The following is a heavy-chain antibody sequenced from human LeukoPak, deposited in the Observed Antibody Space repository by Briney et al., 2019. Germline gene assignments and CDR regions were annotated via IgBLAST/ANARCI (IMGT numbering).Heavy chain of an antibody. D-gene: IGHD2-15*01. V-gene: IGHV1-2*02. CDR1: GYTFTDYY. CDR3: AREVVPAAPGGLYHHNYGMNV. J-gene: IGHJ6*02. Sequence: GASVKVSCKASGYTFTDYYIHWVRQAPGRGLEWMGRIKPNSGGTNYAQNFQNRVTMTRDTSMSTVYMEVSSLTVDDTAVYYCAREVVPAAPGGLYHHNYGMNVWAQGATVTVSS. CDR2: IKPNSGGT.